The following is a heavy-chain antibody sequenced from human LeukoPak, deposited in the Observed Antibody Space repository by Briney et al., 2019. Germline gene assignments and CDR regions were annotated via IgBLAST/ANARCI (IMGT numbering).Heavy chain of an antibody. V-gene: IGHV4-38-2*01. J-gene: IGHJ4*02. D-gene: IGHD3-3*01. CDR2: IYHSGST. CDR3: ARNPWDDLWSGYPIIYFDY. Sequence: SETLSLTCAVSGYSISSGYYWGWIRQPPGKGLEWIGSIYHSGSTYYNPSLKSRVTISVDTSKNQFSLKLSSVTAADTAVYYCARNPWDDLWSGYPIIYFDYWGQGTLVTVSS. CDR1: GYSISSGYY.